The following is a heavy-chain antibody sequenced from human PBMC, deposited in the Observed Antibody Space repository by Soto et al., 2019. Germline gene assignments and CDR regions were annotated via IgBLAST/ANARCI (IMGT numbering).Heavy chain of an antibody. V-gene: IGHV4-34*01. CDR2: INHSGST. CDR1: GGSFSGYY. D-gene: IGHD3-22*01. J-gene: IGHJ4*02. Sequence: SETLSLTCAVYGGSFSGYYWSWIRQPPGKGLEWIGEINHSGSTNYNPSLKSRVTISVDTSKNQFSLKLSSVTAADTALYYCARLLYDRSGYYYFDYWGRGTLVTVSS. CDR3: ARLLYDRSGYYYFDY.